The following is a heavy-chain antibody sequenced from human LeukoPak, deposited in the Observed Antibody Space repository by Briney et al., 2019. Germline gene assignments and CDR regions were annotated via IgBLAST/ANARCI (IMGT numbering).Heavy chain of an antibody. CDR1: GFTFNSYG. D-gene: IGHD5-12*01. J-gene: IGHJ4*02. CDR2: VSDDGSNK. Sequence: GRSLRLSCAASGFTFNSYGMHWVRQAPGKGLEWVAAVSDDGSNKYYADSVKGRFTISRDNSKNSLYLQMNSLRAEDTAVYYCARAFDGKWLSAPPGYWGQGTLVTVSS. V-gene: IGHV3-30*03. CDR3: ARAFDGKWLSAPPGY.